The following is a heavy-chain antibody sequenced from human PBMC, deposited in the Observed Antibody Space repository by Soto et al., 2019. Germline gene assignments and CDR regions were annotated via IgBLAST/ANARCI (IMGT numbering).Heavy chain of an antibody. CDR3: TSRKDYYDSSGHDY. J-gene: IGHJ4*02. CDR2: ISGSGGST. Sequence: GGSLRLSCAASGFTFSSYAMSWVRQAPGKGLEWVSTISGSGGSTYYAAPVTGRFTISRDDSKNTLYLEMNSLKTEDTAVYYCTSRKDYYDSSGHDYWGQGTLVTVSS. D-gene: IGHD3-22*01. V-gene: IGHV3-23*01. CDR1: GFTFSSYA.